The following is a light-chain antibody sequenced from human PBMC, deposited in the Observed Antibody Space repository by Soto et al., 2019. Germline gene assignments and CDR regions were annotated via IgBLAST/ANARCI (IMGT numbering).Light chain of an antibody. Sequence: QPVLTQPPSVSGAPGQRVAISCTGSSSNIGAEYDVHWYQQLPGTAPKLLIFGNTNRPSGVPDRFSGSKAGTSASLAISGLQAEDEADYYCQSYDSSLSGVVFGGGTQLTVL. CDR2: GNT. CDR3: QSYDSSLSGVV. J-gene: IGLJ3*02. CDR1: SSNIGAEYD. V-gene: IGLV1-40*01.